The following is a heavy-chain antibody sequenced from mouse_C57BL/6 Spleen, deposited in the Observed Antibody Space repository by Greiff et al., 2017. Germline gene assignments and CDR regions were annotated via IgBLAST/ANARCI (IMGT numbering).Heavy chain of an antibody. CDR3: ARDLTGTFDY. CDR2: SRNKANDYKT. J-gene: IGHJ2*01. CDR1: GFTFSDFY. V-gene: IGHV7-1*01. D-gene: IGHD4-1*01. Sequence: EVKVVESGGGLVQSGRSLRLSCATSGFTFSDFYMEWVRQAPGKGLEWIAASRNKANDYKTEYSASVKGRFIVSRDTSQSILYLQMNALRAEETAIYYCARDLTGTFDYWGQGTTLTVSS.